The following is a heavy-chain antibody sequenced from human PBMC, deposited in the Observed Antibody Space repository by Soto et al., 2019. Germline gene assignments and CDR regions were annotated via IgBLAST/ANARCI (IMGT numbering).Heavy chain of an antibody. CDR3: ARSQGSSTSLEIYYYYYYGMDV. CDR2: IIPIVGSA. CDR1: GGTFSSYA. D-gene: IGHD2-2*01. Sequence: QVQLVQSGAEVKKPGSSVKVSCKASGGTFSSYAISWVRQAPGQGLEWMGGIIPIVGSANYEQKFQCRVTINADESTSTAYMELSSLRSEDSAVYYCARSQGSSTSLEIYYYYYYGMDVWGQGTTVTVSS. J-gene: IGHJ6*02. V-gene: IGHV1-69*01.